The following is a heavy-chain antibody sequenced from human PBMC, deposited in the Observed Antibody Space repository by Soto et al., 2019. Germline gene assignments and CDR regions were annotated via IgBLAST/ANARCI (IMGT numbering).Heavy chain of an antibody. CDR2: ISSDGDIT. D-gene: IGHD3-9*01. V-gene: IGHV3-64D*06. CDR1: GFNFSEYS. Sequence: GGSQRRSCSASGFNFSEYSIHWVRHAPGTGLPYVSTISSDGDITYYADSVKGRFTISRDNSKNTLYLQMNSLRPEDTAVYYCVKVSTFYDILTGYYSTNFFDPWGQGTLVTVS. J-gene: IGHJ5*02. CDR3: VKVSTFYDILTGYYSTNFFDP.